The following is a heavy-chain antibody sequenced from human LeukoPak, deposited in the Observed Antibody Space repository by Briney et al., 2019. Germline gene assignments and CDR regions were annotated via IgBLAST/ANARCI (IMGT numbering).Heavy chain of an antibody. Sequence: PGGSLRLSCAASGFTFSSYWMHWVRQAPGKGLVWVSRINSDGSSTSYADSVKGRFTISRDSAKNTLYLEMNSLRVEDTAVYYCVQSGGMDVWGRGTTVTVSS. CDR1: GFTFSSYW. CDR3: VQSGGMDV. V-gene: IGHV3-74*01. J-gene: IGHJ6*02. CDR2: INSDGSST.